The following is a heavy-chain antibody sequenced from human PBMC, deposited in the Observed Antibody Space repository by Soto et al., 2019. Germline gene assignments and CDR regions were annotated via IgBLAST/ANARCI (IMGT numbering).Heavy chain of an antibody. J-gene: IGHJ4*02. CDR1: GYTFTSYW. CDR2: INPGDPAT. Sequence: GESLKIPCQGPGYTFTSYWIAWVSQMPGKGLEWMAIINPGDPATRHSPSFQGQVTISVDKSIRTAYLQWSALRASDTAMYYCECHESIGYYIYWGQGTLVTVSS. D-gene: IGHD3-22*01. V-gene: IGHV5-51*01. CDR3: ECHESIGYYIY.